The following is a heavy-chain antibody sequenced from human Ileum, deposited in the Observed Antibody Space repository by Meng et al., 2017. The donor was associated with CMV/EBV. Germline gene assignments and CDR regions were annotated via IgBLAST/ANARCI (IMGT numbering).Heavy chain of an antibody. D-gene: IGHD1-26*01. J-gene: IGHJ4*02. CDR3: ARGWSGSYY. CDR2: ISSNGGST. V-gene: IGHV3-64*02. Sequence: GESLKISCAASGFTFSSYAMHWVRQAPGKGLGYVSAISSNGGSTYYADSVKGRFTISRDNSKNTLYLQMGSLRAEDMAVYYCARGWSGSYYWGQGTLVTVSS. CDR1: GFTFSSYA.